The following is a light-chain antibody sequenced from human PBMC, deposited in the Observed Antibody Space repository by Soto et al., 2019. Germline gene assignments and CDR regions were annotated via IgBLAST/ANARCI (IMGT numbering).Light chain of an antibody. CDR3: QQYYSTLIT. Sequence: DIALTQSPDSLTLSLGERATINCKSSQSVLYSSYNKSCLAWYQVKPGRPLKTLFSWAATREPGVPDRFSGSGSATDFSLTMGSLQAEDVAVYYCQQYYSTLITFDQETRLEIK. CDR2: WAA. J-gene: IGKJ5*01. V-gene: IGKV4-1*01. CDR1: QSVLYSSYNKSC.